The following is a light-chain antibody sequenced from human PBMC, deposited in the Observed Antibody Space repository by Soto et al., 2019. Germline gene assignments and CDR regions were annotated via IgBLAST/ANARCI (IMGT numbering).Light chain of an antibody. CDR2: AAS. CDR3: QQSFSTPYT. CDR1: QTISGY. V-gene: IGKV1-39*01. Sequence: DIQMTQSPSSLSASVGDRVTITCRASQTISGYLNWYQQRPGKAPELVIYAASSLYGGVPSRFSGSGSGTDFTLTINSLQPEDFATYYCQQSFSTPYTFGQGTKLQIK. J-gene: IGKJ2*01.